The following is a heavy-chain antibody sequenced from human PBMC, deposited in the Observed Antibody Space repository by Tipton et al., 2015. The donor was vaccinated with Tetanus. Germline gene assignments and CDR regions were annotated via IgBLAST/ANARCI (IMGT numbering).Heavy chain of an antibody. J-gene: IGHJ4*02. CDR2: IYYKGST. Sequence: TLSLTCTISGDSMSPYYWGWLRQPPGKGLEWFGYIYYKGSTNYNPSLRSRVTISIDTSSNQFSLKLTSVTPADTAIYYCARGPSYSGAWYHYWGQGAMVTASP. CDR1: GDSMSPYY. V-gene: IGHV4-59*01. D-gene: IGHD6-19*01. CDR3: ARGPSYSGAWYHY.